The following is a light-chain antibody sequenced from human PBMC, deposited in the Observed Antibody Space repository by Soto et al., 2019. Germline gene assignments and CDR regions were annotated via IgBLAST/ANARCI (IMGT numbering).Light chain of an antibody. CDR2: EAS. CDR1: QSVSSY. CDR3: QQNNRWPHIT. V-gene: IGKV3-15*01. J-gene: IGKJ5*01. Sequence: EIVLTQSPAALSLSPGERATLSCRASQSVSSYLAWYQQKPGQAPRLLMYEASNRATGIPDRFSGSGSGTQFTRTISRLQSEDSAVYFCQQNNRWPHITFGQGTRLEI.